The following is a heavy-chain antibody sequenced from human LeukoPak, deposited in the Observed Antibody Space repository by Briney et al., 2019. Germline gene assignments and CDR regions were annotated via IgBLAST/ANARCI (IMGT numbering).Heavy chain of an antibody. CDR2: INPNSGGT. J-gene: IGHJ3*02. CDR1: GHTFTGYY. D-gene: IGHD2-2*01. V-gene: IGHV1-2*02. Sequence: ASVKVSCKASGHTFTGYYMHWVRQAPGQGLEWMGWINPNSGGTNYAQKFQGRVTMTRDTSISTAYMELSRLRSDDTAVYYCARLIVVVPAAHDAFDIWGQGTMVTVSS. CDR3: ARLIVVVPAAHDAFDI.